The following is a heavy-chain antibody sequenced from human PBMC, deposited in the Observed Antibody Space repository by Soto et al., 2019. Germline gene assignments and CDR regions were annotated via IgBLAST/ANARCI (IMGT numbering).Heavy chain of an antibody. D-gene: IGHD6-6*01. CDR2: IYYSGST. Sequence: PSETLSLTCTVSGGSISSYYWSWIRQPPGKGLEWIGYIYYSGSTNYNPSLKSRVTISVDTSKNQFSLKLSSVTAADTAVYYCARASSSSFKLDYWGQGTLVTVSS. J-gene: IGHJ4*02. CDR1: GGSISSYY. CDR3: ARASSSSFKLDY. V-gene: IGHV4-59*01.